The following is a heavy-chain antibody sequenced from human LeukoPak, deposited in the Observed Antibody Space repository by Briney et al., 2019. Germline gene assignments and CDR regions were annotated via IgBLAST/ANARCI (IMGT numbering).Heavy chain of an antibody. CDR2: INSDGRST. V-gene: IGHV3-74*01. Sequence: PGWSLTLSCPCSGFTYSSYALIWLGQPPGKGLVWVSRINSDGRSTSYADSVKGRFTISRDNAKSTLYLQMNSVRAEDTAVYYCARRSVAYSYDSSGYSPVYYFDYWGEGTLVTVSS. J-gene: IGHJ4*02. CDR3: ARRSVAYSYDSSGYSPVYYFDY. D-gene: IGHD3-22*01. CDR1: GFTYSSYA.